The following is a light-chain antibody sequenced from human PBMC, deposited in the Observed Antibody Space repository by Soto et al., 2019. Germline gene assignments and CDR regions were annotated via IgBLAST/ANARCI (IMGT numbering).Light chain of an antibody. J-gene: IGKJ1*01. CDR1: QSIRYA. Sequence: DIQLTQSPSTLSASVGDRVTITCRASQSIRYALAWYQQEPGKAPKVLVYDASILASGVSSRFSGSGSGTEFTLTISGLRPDDFVDYYYQQYDNYSWTFGQGTRV. CDR2: DAS. CDR3: QQYDNYSWT. V-gene: IGKV1-5*01.